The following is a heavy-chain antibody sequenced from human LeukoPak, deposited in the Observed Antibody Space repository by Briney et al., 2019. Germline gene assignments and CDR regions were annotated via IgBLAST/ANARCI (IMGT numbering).Heavy chain of an antibody. J-gene: IGHJ3*02. D-gene: IGHD1-26*01. CDR3: AGDRISSGSYSWAFDI. V-gene: IGHV4-34*01. Sequence: SSETLSLTCAVYGGSFSGYYWSWIRQPPGKGLEWIGEINHSGSTNYNPSLKSRVTISVDTSKKQFSLKLSSVTAADTAVYYCAGDRISSGSYSWAFDIWGQGTMVTVSS. CDR1: GGSFSGYY. CDR2: INHSGST.